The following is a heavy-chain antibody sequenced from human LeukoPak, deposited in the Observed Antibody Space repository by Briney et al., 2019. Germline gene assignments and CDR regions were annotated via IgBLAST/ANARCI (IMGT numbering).Heavy chain of an antibody. CDR2: IRSNGATA. CDR1: GFTFSSYA. CDR3: ARGQEFDDGVFDS. Sequence: PGGSLRLSCAASGFTFSSYAMGLVRQAPGKGLEWVSTIRSNGATAYNADSVKGRFTISRDNSKNTVYLQMNSLRVEDTAIYYCARGQEFDDGVFDSWGQGTLVTVSS. J-gene: IGHJ4*02. D-gene: IGHD1-1*01. V-gene: IGHV3-23*01.